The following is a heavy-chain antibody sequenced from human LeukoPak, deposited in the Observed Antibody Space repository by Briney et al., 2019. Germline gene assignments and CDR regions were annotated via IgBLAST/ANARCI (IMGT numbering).Heavy chain of an antibody. Sequence: PGGSLRLSCAASGFTFNDYAMHWVRQAPGKGLEWVSSISWNSGNIGYADSVKGRFTISRDNAKKSLYLKMNSLRAEDTALYYCVKGWDSRSWDVFNIGGKGTRVTVSS. D-gene: IGHD6-13*01. CDR2: ISWNSGNI. J-gene: IGHJ3*02. CDR1: GFTFNDYA. CDR3: VKGWDSRSWDVFNI. V-gene: IGHV3-9*01.